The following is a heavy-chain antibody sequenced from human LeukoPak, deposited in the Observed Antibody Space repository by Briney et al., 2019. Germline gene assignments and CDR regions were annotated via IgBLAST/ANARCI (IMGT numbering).Heavy chain of an antibody. J-gene: IGHJ4*02. CDR3: TKDFYRDFYDSVDYYFHY. CDR1: GFIFDDFA. V-gene: IGHV3-9*01. D-gene: IGHD3-22*01. CDR2: INSNNSII. Sequence: PGRSLRLSCAASGFIFDDFAMHWVRQVPGKGLEWVSGINSNNSIIGYADSVKGRFSISRDNAKDSLYLQMNSLRPEDTALYYCTKDFYRDFYDSVDYYFHYWGQGTLVTVSS.